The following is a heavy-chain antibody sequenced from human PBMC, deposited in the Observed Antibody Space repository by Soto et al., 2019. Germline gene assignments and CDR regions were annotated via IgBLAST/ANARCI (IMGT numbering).Heavy chain of an antibody. V-gene: IGHV2-5*02. CDR2: IYWDDDK. J-gene: IGHJ5*02. Sequence: SGPTLVNPTQTPTLTCTFSGFSLSTSGVGVGWIRQPPGKALEWLALIYWDDDKRYSPSLKSRLTITKDTSKNQVVLTMTNMDPVDTATYYCAHRQGGWNYGTPGNWFDPWGQGTLVTVSS. D-gene: IGHD1-7*01. CDR1: GFSLSTSGVG. CDR3: AHRQGGWNYGTPGNWFDP.